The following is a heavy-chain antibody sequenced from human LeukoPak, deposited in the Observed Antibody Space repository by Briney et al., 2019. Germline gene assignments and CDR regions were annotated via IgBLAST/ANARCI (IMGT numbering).Heavy chain of an antibody. Sequence: GGSLRLSCTTSGFTFSDYKMNWIRQAPGKGLEWISYISGSGTTIYYADSVTGRFTTSRDNAKNSMYLQMNSLRVEDTGVYYCARDLFSSTVSFRVNAYWGQGTLVTVSS. D-gene: IGHD4-11*01. CDR1: GFTFSDYK. CDR2: ISGSGTTI. J-gene: IGHJ4*02. CDR3: ARDLFSSTVSFRVNAY. V-gene: IGHV3-11*04.